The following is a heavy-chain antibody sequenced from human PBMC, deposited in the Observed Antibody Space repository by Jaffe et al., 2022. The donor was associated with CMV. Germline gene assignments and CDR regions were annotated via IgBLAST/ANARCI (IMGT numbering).Heavy chain of an antibody. CDR3: AKDHYYDSSGYYPGAFDI. Sequence: EVQLVESGGGLVQPGRSLRLSCAASGFTFDDYAMHWVRQAPGKGLEWVSGISWNSGSIGYADSVKGRFTISRDNAKNSLYLQMNSLRAEDTALYYCAKDHYYDSSGYYPGAFDIWGQGTMVTVSS. CDR1: GFTFDDYA. J-gene: IGHJ3*02. D-gene: IGHD3-22*01. CDR2: ISWNSGSI. V-gene: IGHV3-9*01.